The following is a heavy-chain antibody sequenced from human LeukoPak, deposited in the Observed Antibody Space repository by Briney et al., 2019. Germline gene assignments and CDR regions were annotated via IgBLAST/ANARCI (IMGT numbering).Heavy chain of an antibody. J-gene: IGHJ6*02. CDR3: ASGYCSGGSCYHYGMDV. CDR2: IYYSGST. CDR1: GGAISSSSYY. V-gene: IGHV4-39*07. D-gene: IGHD2-15*01. Sequence: PSETLCLTRTVSGGAISSSSYYWGWIRQPPGKGLEWVGSIYYSGSTYYNPSLKSRVTISVDTSKNQFSLRLSSVTAADTAVYYCASGYCSGGSCYHYGMDVWGQGTTVTVSS.